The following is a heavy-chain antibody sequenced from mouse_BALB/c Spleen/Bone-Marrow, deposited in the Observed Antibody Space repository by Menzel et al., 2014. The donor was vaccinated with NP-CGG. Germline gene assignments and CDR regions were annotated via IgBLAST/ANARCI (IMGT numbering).Heavy chain of an antibody. Sequence: LQQSGSELVRPGASVKLSCKASGYTFTSYWMHWVKQRPGQGLEWIGNIYPGSGSTNYDVKSKSKATLTVDTSSSTAYMQLSSLTSEDSAVYYCTRGQLGLPSMDYWGQGTSVTVSS. CDR3: TRGQLGLPSMDY. J-gene: IGHJ4*01. D-gene: IGHD3-1*01. CDR2: IYPGSGST. CDR1: GYTFTSYW. V-gene: IGHV1S22*01.